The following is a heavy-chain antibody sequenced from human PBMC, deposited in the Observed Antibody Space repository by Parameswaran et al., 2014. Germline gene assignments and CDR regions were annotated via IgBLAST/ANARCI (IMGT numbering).Heavy chain of an antibody. D-gene: IGHD2-8*01. Sequence: PGKGLEWIGEIKHSGSTNYNPSLKSRVTISVDTSKNQFSLKLRSVTAADTAVYYCARDLIDGEYFDYWGQGTLVTVSS. CDR2: IKHSGST. J-gene: IGHJ4*02. CDR3: ARDLIDGEYFDY. V-gene: IGHV4-34*01.